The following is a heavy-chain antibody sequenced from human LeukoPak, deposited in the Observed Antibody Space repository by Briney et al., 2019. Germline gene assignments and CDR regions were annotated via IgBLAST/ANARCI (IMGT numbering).Heavy chain of an antibody. D-gene: IGHD2-21*02. CDR3: AKHRVVTAIPEWACFDP. V-gene: IGHV3-23*01. J-gene: IGHJ5*02. Sequence: GGSLRLSCAAYGFTFSSYAMSWVRQTQGKGLEWVSDISGSGGNTYYADFVKGRFTISRDNSKNTLYLQMNSLRVEDTAVYYCAKHRVVTAIPEWACFDPWGQGTLVTVSS. CDR2: ISGSGGNT. CDR1: GFTFSSYA.